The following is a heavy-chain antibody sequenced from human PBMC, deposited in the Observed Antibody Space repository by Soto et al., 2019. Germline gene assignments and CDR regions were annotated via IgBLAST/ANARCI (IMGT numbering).Heavy chain of an antibody. V-gene: IGHV4-59*08. D-gene: IGHD4-17*01. CDR3: ARQGHGDYGWFAFYT. CDR1: GGSISSYY. CDR2: IYYSGST. J-gene: IGHJ3*02. Sequence: PSETLSLTCTVSGGSISSYYWSWIRQPPGKGLEWIGCIYYSGSTNYNPSLKSRVTISVDTSKNQFSLKLSSVTAADTAVYYCARQGHGDYGWFAFYTGGQGKMVPVSS.